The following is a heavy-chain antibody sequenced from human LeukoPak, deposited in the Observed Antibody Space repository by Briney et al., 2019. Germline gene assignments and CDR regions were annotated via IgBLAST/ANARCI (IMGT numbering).Heavy chain of an antibody. D-gene: IGHD3-10*01. CDR3: ARAPVTYYYGSGSWDY. J-gene: IGHJ4*02. CDR1: GYTFTNYY. Sequence: GASVKVSCKASGYTFTNYYMHWVRQAPGQGLEWMGMINPNGGSTSYAQRFQGRVTMTRDTSISTAYMELSRLRSYDTAVYYCARAPVTYYYGSGSWDYWGQGTLVTVSS. CDR2: INPNGGST. V-gene: IGHV1-46*01.